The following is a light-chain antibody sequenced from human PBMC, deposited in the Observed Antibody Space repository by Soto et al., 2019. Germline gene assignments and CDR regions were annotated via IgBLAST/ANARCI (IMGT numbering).Light chain of an antibody. CDR1: SSNIGTKT. Sequence: QSVLTQPPSASGTPGQRGTISCSGSSSNIGTKTVNWYQQLPGTAPKLLIYSNNQRPSGVPDRFSGSKSGTSASLAISGLQSEDEPDYYCAAWDDSLNGVVFGGGTKLTVL. CDR3: AAWDDSLNGVV. V-gene: IGLV1-44*01. J-gene: IGLJ3*02. CDR2: SNN.